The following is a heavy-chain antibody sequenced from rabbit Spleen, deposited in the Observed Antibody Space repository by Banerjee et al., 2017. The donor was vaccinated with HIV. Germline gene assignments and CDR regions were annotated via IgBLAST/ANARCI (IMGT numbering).Heavy chain of an antibody. J-gene: IGHJ6*01. CDR2: INTYTAKG. CDR3: ARDTGSSFSSYGMDL. V-gene: IGHV1S45*01. CDR1: GFSFSDRDV. Sequence: QEQLKETGGGLFQPGGSLTLTCKASGFSFSDRDVMCWVRQAPGKGLEWIACINTYTAKGVYATWAKGRFTCSKTSSTTVTLQMTSLTVADTATYFCARDTGSSFSSYGMDLWGPGTLVTVS. D-gene: IGHD8-1*01.